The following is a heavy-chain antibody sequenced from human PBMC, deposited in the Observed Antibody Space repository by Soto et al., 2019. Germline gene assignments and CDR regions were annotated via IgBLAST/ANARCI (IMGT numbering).Heavy chain of an antibody. CDR2: ISSSGSTI. Sequence: EAQLGESGGNLVQPGGSLRLSCAASGFTFSSYSMNWVRQAPGKGLEWVSYISSSGSTIYHADSVKGRFTISRDNAKKSLYLQMNSLRAEDTAVYYCARDRVSGAYYHDAFDMWGQGTMVTVSS. J-gene: IGHJ3*02. CDR3: ARDRVSGAYYHDAFDM. CDR1: GFTFSSYS. V-gene: IGHV3-48*01. D-gene: IGHD3-10*01.